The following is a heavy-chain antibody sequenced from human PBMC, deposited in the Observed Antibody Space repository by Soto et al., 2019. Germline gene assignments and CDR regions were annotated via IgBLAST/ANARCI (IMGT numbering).Heavy chain of an antibody. D-gene: IGHD7-27*01. CDR2: IYHGGST. J-gene: IGHJ3*02. Sequence: SETLSLTCAVSGYSISSSNWWGWIRQPPGKGLEWIGDIYHGGSTNYNPSLKSRVTMSADTSKNQFSLKLNSVTAADTAVYYCARGANWVDIWGQGTMVTVSS. CDR3: ARGANWVDI. CDR1: GYSISSSNW. V-gene: IGHV4-28*03.